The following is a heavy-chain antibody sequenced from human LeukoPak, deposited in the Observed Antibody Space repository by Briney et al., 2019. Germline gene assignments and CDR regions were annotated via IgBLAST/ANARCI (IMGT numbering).Heavy chain of an antibody. D-gene: IGHD6-13*01. J-gene: IGHJ4*02. CDR1: GYTFSSYG. Sequence: ASVKVSCKASGYTFSSYGISWVRQAPGQGLEWMGRISGYNGNTNYPQKIQGRVTMTTDTSTSTAYMELRSLTSDDTAVFYCARDHGAAAGKSAGYWGQGTLVTVSS. CDR3: ARDHGAAAGKSAGY. CDR2: ISGYNGNT. V-gene: IGHV1-18*01.